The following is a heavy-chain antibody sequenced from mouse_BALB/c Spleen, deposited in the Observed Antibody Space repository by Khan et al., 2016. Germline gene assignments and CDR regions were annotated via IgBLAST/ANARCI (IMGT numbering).Heavy chain of an antibody. J-gene: IGHJ4*01. CDR1: GYSFTGHY. Sequence: LVKTGASVKISCKASGYSFTGHYMHWVKQSHGKSLEWIGYISCYNGATSYNQKFKGKATFTVDTSSSTAYMQFNSLTSEDSAVYYCARSLPYYYAMDYWGQGTSVTVSS. CDR3: ARSLPYYYAMDY. V-gene: IGHV1S34*01. CDR2: ISCYNGAT.